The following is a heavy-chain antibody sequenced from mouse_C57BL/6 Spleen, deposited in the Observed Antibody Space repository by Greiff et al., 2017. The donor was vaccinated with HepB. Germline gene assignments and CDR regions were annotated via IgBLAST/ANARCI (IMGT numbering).Heavy chain of an antibody. D-gene: IGHD3-3*01. V-gene: IGHV5-4*01. J-gene: IGHJ3*01. CDR2: ISDGGSYT. CDR3: ARERGKGSWFAY. CDR1: GFTFSSYA. Sequence: EVQGVESGGGLVKPGGSLKLSCAASGFTFSSYAMSWVRQTPEKRLEWVATISDGGSYTYYPDNVKGRFTISRDNAKNNLYLQMSHLKSEDTAMYYWARERGKGSWFAYWGQGTLVTVSA.